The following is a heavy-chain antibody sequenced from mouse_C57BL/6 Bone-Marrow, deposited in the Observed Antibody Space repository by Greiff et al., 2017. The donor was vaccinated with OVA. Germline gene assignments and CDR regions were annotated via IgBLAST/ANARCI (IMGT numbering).Heavy chain of an antibody. CDR2: ISNGGGST. Sequence: EVQVVESGGGLVQPGGSLKLSCAASGFTFSDYYMYWVRQTPEKRLEWVAYISNGGGSTYYPDTVKGRFTISRDNAKNTLYLQMSRLKSEDTAMYYCARNWYWYFDVWGTGTTVTVSS. V-gene: IGHV5-12*01. D-gene: IGHD4-1*01. J-gene: IGHJ1*03. CDR3: ARNWYWYFDV. CDR1: GFTFSDYY.